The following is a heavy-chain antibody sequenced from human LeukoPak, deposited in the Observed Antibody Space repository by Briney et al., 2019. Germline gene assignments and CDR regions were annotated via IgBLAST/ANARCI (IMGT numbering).Heavy chain of an antibody. J-gene: IGHJ4*02. CDR1: GGSISSYY. CDR2: IYTSGST. Sequence: SETLSLTCTVSGGSISSYYWSWIWQPAGKGLEWIGRIYTSGSTNYNPSLKSRVTMSVDTSKNQFSLKLSSVTAADTAVYYCARDEGSYYDSSGYYFDYWGQGTLVTVSS. CDR3: ARDEGSYYDSSGYYFDY. V-gene: IGHV4-4*07. D-gene: IGHD3-22*01.